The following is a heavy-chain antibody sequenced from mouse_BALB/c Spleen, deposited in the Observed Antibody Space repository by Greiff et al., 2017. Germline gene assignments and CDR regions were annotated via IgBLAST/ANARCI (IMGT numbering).Heavy chain of an antibody. CDR3: ARSTALRFDY. Sequence: EVNVVESGGGLVKPGGSLKLSCAASGFAFSSYDMSWVRQTPEKRLEWVAYISSGGGSTYYPDTVKGRFTISRDNAKNTLYLQMSSLKSEDTAMYYCARSTALRFDYWGQGTTLTVSS. CDR2: ISSGGGST. V-gene: IGHV5-12-1*01. CDR1: GFAFSSYD. D-gene: IGHD1-1*01. J-gene: IGHJ2*01.